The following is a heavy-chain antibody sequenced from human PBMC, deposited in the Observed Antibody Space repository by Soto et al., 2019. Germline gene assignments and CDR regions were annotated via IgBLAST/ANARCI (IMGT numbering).Heavy chain of an antibody. Sequence: PGGSLRLSCAASGFTFSSYAMSWVRQAPGKGLEWVSAISGSGGSTYYADSVKGRFTISRDNSKNTLYLQMNSLRAEDTAVYYCAKKFRYRHEMIDYWGQATLVTVSS. CDR1: GFTFSSYA. V-gene: IGHV3-23*01. J-gene: IGHJ4*02. D-gene: IGHD1-20*01. CDR2: ISGSGGST. CDR3: AKKFRYRHEMIDY.